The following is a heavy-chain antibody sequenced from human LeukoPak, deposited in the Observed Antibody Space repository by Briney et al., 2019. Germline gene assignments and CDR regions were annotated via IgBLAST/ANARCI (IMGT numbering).Heavy chain of an antibody. J-gene: IGHJ5*02. V-gene: IGHV3-23*01. CDR2: IIGSGDNT. CDR1: GFTFDDYG. Sequence: GGSLRLSCAASGFTFDDYGMSWVRQAPGKGLEWVSAIIGSGDNTYYADSVKGRFTISRDNSKNTLYLQMNNLRAEDTAVYYCATSPTFDPWGQGTLVTVSS. CDR3: ATSPTFDP.